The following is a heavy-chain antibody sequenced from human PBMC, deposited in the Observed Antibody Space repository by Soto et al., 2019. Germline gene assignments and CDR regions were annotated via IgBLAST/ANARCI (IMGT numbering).Heavy chain of an antibody. CDR1: GYTFTSYG. CDR2: ISAYNGNT. Sequence: ASVKVSCKASGYTFTSYGISWVRQAPGQGLEWMGWISAYNGNTNYAQKLQGRVTMTTDTSTSTAYMELRSLRSDDTAVYYCARSDIVVVPPAYPDAFDIWGQGTMVTVSS. V-gene: IGHV1-18*01. J-gene: IGHJ3*02. CDR3: ARSDIVVVPPAYPDAFDI. D-gene: IGHD2-2*01.